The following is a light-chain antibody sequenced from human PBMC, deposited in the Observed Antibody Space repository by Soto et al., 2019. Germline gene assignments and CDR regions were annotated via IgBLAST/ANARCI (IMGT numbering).Light chain of an antibody. Sequence: QSVLTQPASVSGSPGQSITISCTGTSSDIGGYDYVSWYQQHPGKAPKLMIYDVSYRPSGVSNRFSGSKSGNAASLTISGLQAEDEADYYCRSYISSSTSVFGTGTKLTVL. J-gene: IGLJ1*01. CDR1: SSDIGGYDY. CDR2: DVS. V-gene: IGLV2-14*03. CDR3: RSYISSSTSV.